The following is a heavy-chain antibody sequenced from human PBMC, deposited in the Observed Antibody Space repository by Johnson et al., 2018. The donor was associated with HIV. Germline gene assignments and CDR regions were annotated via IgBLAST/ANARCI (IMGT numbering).Heavy chain of an antibody. Sequence: MLLVESGGGLVQPGGSLRLSCAASGFTVSSNYMSWVRQAPGKGLEWVSVIYSGCSIYYADSVKGRFSISRDNSKNTLYLQMNSLRVEDTAVYYCANSYSSSSGNNDYAFDIWGQGTMVTVSS. D-gene: IGHD6-6*01. CDR1: GFTVSSNY. CDR3: ANSYSSSSGNNDYAFDI. J-gene: IGHJ3*02. CDR2: IYSGCSI. V-gene: IGHV3-66*01.